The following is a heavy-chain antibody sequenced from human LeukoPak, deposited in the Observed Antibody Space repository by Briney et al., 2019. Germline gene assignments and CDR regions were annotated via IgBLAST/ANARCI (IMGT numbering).Heavy chain of an antibody. CDR3: AGGSGSHGAFDI. Sequence: ASVKVSCKASGYTFTSYGISWVRQAPGQGLEWMGWISAYNGNTNYAQKLQGRVTMTTDTSTSTAYMELSSLRSEDTAAYYCAGGSGSHGAFDIWGQGTMVTVSS. J-gene: IGHJ3*02. CDR2: ISAYNGNT. D-gene: IGHD1-26*01. V-gene: IGHV1-18*01. CDR1: GYTFTSYG.